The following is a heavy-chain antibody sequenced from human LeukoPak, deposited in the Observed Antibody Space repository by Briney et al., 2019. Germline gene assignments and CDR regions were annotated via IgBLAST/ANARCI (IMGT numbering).Heavy chain of an antibody. V-gene: IGHV4-34*01. CDR3: ARSITMVRGVIDY. CDR2: INHSGST. J-gene: IGHJ4*02. CDR1: GGSFSGYY. D-gene: IGHD3-10*01. Sequence: PSETLSLTCAVYGGSFSGYYWSWIRQPPGKGLEWIGEINHSGSTNYNPSLKSRVTISVDTSKNQSSLKLSSVTAADTAVYYCARSITMVRGVIDYWGQGTLVTVSS.